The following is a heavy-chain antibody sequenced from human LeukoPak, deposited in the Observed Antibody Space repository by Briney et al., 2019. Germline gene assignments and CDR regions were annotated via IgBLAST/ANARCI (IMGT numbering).Heavy chain of an antibody. D-gene: IGHD5-12*01. V-gene: IGHV3-48*02. J-gene: IGHJ4*02. CDR3: AKEGIYLKSSLED. Sequence: GGSLRLSCAASGFTLSTNSMNWVRQAPGKGLEWVSYISRSSSTIYYADSVKGRFTISRDNAKNSLYLQMNSLRDEDTAIYYCAKEGIYLKSSLEDWGQGTLVTVSS. CDR2: ISRSSSTI. CDR1: GFTLSTNS.